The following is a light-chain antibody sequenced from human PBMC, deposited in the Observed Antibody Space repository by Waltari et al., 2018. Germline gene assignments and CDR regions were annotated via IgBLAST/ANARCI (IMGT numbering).Light chain of an antibody. CDR3: QSYDSNNPWV. CDR2: GDD. Sequence: NFMLAQPHSVSESPGKTVTVSCTRSSGSIASNYVHWHQQRPGSAPTTVIYGDDQRPSGVPDRFSGSIDSSSNSASLSISGLKTEDEADYYCQSYDSNNPWVFGGGTKLTVL. CDR1: SGSIASNY. J-gene: IGLJ3*02. V-gene: IGLV6-57*03.